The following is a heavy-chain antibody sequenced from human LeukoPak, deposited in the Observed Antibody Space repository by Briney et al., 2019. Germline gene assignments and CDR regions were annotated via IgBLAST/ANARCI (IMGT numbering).Heavy chain of an antibody. CDR1: GGPFSGYY. V-gene: IGHV4-34*01. D-gene: IGHD6-19*01. Sequence: SETLSLTCAVYGGPFSGYYWSWIRQPPGKGLAWIGEINHSGSTNYNPSLKSRVTISVDTSKNQFSLKLSSVTAADTAVYYCARLFSRYSSGWYAVGVDYWGQGTLVTVSS. J-gene: IGHJ4*02. CDR3: ARLFSRYSSGWYAVGVDY. CDR2: INHSGST.